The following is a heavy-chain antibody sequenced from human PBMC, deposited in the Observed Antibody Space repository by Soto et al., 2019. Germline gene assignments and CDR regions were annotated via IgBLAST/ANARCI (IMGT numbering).Heavy chain of an antibody. CDR2: IIPIFGTA. J-gene: IGHJ6*02. D-gene: IGHD6-13*01. Sequence: QVQLVQSGAEVKKPGSSVKVSCKASGGTFSSYAISWVRQAPGQGLEWMGGIIPIFGTANYAQTFQGRVTIAAEESTSTADMEVSSLRSEDTAVYYCARDDRSSWAPCMDVWGQGSTVTVSS. CDR1: GGTFSSYA. V-gene: IGHV1-69*12. CDR3: ARDDRSSWAPCMDV.